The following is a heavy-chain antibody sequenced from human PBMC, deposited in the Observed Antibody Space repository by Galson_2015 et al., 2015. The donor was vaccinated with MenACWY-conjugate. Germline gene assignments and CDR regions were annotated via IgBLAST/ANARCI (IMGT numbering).Heavy chain of an antibody. V-gene: IGHV3-7*01. Sequence: SLRLSCAASGFTLGTYWMSWVRQAPGKGLEWEANIKQGGSEKYYVDSVEGRFAISRDNAKSSLYLQMNSLRAEDTAVYYCARIAAAVTEHYFDYWGQGTLVTVSS. CDR1: GFTLGTYW. CDR2: IKQGGSEK. J-gene: IGHJ4*02. D-gene: IGHD6-13*01. CDR3: ARIAAAVTEHYFDY.